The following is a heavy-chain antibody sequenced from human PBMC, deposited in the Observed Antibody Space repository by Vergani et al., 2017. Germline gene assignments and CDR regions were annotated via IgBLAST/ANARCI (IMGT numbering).Heavy chain of an antibody. CDR2: IPFDGSNQ. Sequence: QVQLVESGGGVVQRGGSLRLSCVTSGFTLSNNDMQWIRQGPGKGLEFVSFIPFDGSNQYYADSVKGRCTRSRDFAKNTLYLQMNSLRTDDTATYYCAKHFRVWGIDYWGQGTQVIVSS. CDR1: GFTLSNND. CDR3: AKHFRVWGIDY. J-gene: IGHJ4*02. V-gene: IGHV3-30*02. D-gene: IGHD3-16*01.